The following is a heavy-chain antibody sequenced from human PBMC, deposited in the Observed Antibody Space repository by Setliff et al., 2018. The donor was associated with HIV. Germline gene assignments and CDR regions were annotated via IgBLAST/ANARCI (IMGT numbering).Heavy chain of an antibody. CDR2: IIPILGVA. CDR1: RSTFNSHT. Sequence: SVKVSCKASRSTFNSHTINWVRQAPGQGLDWMGRIIPILGVANYAQRFQGKVTSTVYMELSSLRSEDTAVYYCASAGAWQRNALDIWGQGTMVTVSS. D-gene: IGHD5-12*01. CDR3: ASAGAWQRNALDI. V-gene: IGHV1-69*02. J-gene: IGHJ3*02.